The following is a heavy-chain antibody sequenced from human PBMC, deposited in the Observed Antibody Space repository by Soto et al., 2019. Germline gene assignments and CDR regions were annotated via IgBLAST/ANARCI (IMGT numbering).Heavy chain of an antibody. J-gene: IGHJ6*03. V-gene: IGHV4-34*01. D-gene: IGHD3-9*01. CDR1: GGSFSGYY. Sequence: QVQLQQWGAGLLKPSETLSLTCAVYGGSFSGYYWSWIRQPPGKGLEWIGGINHSGSTHYNPSLKRRVTISLDTSKNQLSLKLSSVTAADTAVYYWARGPTITIAYYYYYYMDVWGKGTTVTVSS. CDR3: ARGPTITIAYYYYYYMDV. CDR2: INHSGST.